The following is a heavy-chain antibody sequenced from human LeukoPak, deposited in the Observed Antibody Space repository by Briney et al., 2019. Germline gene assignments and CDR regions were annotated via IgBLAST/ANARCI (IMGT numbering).Heavy chain of an antibody. Sequence: ASVKVSCKASGYPFTSYGTSWVGQAPGQGREWMGWFSAYNGNTDYAQKLQGRVTMTTDTSTSTAYMELRSLRSDDTAVYYCARVWEAAAGYGENWFDPWGQGTLVTVSS. V-gene: IGHV1-18*01. J-gene: IGHJ5*02. CDR3: ARVWEAAAGYGENWFDP. CDR2: FSAYNGNT. D-gene: IGHD6-13*01. CDR1: GYPFTSYG.